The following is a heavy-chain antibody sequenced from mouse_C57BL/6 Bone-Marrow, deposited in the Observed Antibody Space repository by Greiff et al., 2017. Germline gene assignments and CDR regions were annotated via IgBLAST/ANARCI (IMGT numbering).Heavy chain of an antibody. V-gene: IGHV1-82*01. J-gene: IGHJ1*03. D-gene: IGHD1-1*01. CDR1: GYAFSSSW. Sequence: QVQLQQSGPELVKPGASVKISCKASGYAFSSSWMNWVKQRPGKGLEWIGRIYPGDGDTNYNGKFKGKATLTADKSSSTAYMQLSSLTSEDSAVYFCARSNSALITSVVDWYFDVWGTGTTVTVSA. CDR2: IYPGDGDT. CDR3: ARSNSALITSVVDWYFDV.